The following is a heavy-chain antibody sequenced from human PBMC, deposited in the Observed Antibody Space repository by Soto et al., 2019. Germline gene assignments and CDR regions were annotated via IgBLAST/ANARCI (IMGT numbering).Heavy chain of an antibody. CDR3: AKGLAYCGGDCYSHFVL. Sequence: QVQLVESGGGVVQPGRSLRLSCAASGFTFSSYGMHWVRQAPGKGLEWVAVISYDGSNKYYADSVKGRFTISRDNSKNTLYRKMNCLRAEDTAVYYCAKGLAYCGGDCYSHFVLWGRGTLVTVSS. J-gene: IGHJ2*01. D-gene: IGHD2-21*02. CDR2: ISYDGSNK. CDR1: GFTFSSYG. V-gene: IGHV3-30*18.